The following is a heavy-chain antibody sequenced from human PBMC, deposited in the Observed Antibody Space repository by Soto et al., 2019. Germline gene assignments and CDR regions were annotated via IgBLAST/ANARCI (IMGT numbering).Heavy chain of an antibody. V-gene: IGHV3-33*01. CDR1: GFTFSNFG. CDR3: AREIDSNYEGMDF. CDR2: VWYDGSSK. Sequence: PXGSLRLSCEASGFTFSNFGMNWVRQAPGKGLEWVARVWYDGSSKYYVDSVKGRFTISRDNSKETVYLQMNSLRAEDTGVYYCAREIDSNYEGMDFWGQGTTVTVSS. J-gene: IGHJ6*02. D-gene: IGHD4-4*01.